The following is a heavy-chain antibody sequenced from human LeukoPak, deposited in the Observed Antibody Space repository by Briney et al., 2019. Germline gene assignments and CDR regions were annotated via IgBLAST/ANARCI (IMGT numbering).Heavy chain of an antibody. D-gene: IGHD6-13*01. V-gene: IGHV3-23*01. CDR2: ISGSGSNT. Sequence: PGGSLRLSCAASGFLFGSYTMSWVRQAPGKGLEWVSTISGSGSNTYYADSVKGRFTISRDNSKNTLYLQANSLRAEDTAVYYCAKRIATAGIQYFLHWGQGALVTVSS. J-gene: IGHJ1*01. CDR1: GFLFGSYT. CDR3: AKRIATAGIQYFLH.